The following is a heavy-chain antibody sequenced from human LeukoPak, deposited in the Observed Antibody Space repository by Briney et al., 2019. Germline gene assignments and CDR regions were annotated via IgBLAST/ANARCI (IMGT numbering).Heavy chain of an antibody. J-gene: IGHJ4*02. D-gene: IGHD6-13*01. CDR2: ISSSSSYI. CDR1: GFTFSSYS. CDR3: ARAAGLAVAAGDY. V-gene: IGHV3-21*01. Sequence: GGSLRLSCAASGFTFSSYSMNWVRQAPGKGLEWVSSISSSSSYIYYADSVKGRFTISRDNAKNSLYLQMNSLRAEDTAVYYCARAAGLAVAAGDYWGQGTLVTVSS.